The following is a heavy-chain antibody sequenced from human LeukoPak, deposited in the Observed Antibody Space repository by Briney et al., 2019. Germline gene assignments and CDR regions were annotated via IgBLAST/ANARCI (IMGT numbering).Heavy chain of an antibody. Sequence: PSETLSLTCTVSGDSISSYYWSWIRQPAGKGLEWIGRIYTSGSTNYNPSLKSRVTMSIDTSKNQFSLKLSSVTAADTAVYYCAREGTSCSRTTCYDSFLDYWGQGTLVTVSS. CDR1: GDSISSYY. D-gene: IGHD2-2*01. CDR3: AREGTSCSRTTCYDSFLDY. J-gene: IGHJ4*02. V-gene: IGHV4-4*07. CDR2: IYTSGST.